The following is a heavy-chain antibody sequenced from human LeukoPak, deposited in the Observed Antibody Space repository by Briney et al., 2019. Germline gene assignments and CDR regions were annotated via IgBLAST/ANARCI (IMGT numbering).Heavy chain of an antibody. V-gene: IGHV3-23*01. CDR2: ISGSGGST. CDR1: GFTFSSYA. CDR3: AKAQKLRGYYYYYYYMDV. Sequence: PGGSLRLSCAASGFTFSSYAMSWVRQAPGKGLEWVSAISGSGGSTYYADSVKGRFTISRDNAKNSLYLQMNSLRAEDTALYYCAKAQKLRGYYYYYYYMDVWGKGTTVTVSS. J-gene: IGHJ6*03.